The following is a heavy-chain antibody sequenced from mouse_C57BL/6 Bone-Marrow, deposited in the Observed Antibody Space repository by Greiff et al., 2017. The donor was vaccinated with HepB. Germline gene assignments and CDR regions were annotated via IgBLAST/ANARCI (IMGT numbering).Heavy chain of an antibody. CDR1: GFSLTSYA. Sequence: QVQLQQSGPGLVAPSQSLSITCTVSGFSLTSYAISWVRQPPGKGLEWLGVIWTGGGTNYNSALKSRLSISKDNSKSQVFLKMNSLQTDDTARYYCARRYGNYPFDYAMDYWGQGTSVTVSS. CDR2: IWTGGGT. D-gene: IGHD2-1*01. CDR3: ARRYGNYPFDYAMDY. J-gene: IGHJ4*01. V-gene: IGHV2-9-1*01.